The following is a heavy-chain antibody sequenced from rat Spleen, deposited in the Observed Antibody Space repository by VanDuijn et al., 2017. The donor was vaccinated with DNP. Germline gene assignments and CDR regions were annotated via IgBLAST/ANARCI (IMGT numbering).Heavy chain of an antibody. CDR2: INTDGGST. V-gene: IGHV5-58*01. CDR1: GFTFSNYW. D-gene: IGHD1-11*01. Sequence: EVQLVETGGGLVQPGRSLKLSCVASGFTFSNYWMYWIRQTPGKGLEWVASINTDGGSTYYLDSVKGRFTISRDNAENTVYLQMNSLRSEDTATYYCAIQEGSSYAMDAWGQGTSVTVSS. J-gene: IGHJ4*01. CDR3: AIQEGSSYAMDA.